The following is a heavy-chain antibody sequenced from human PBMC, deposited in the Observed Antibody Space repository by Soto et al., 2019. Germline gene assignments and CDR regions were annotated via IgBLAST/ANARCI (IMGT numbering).Heavy chain of an antibody. CDR1: GYTFSSYG. V-gene: IGHV1-18*04. J-gene: IGHJ5*02. D-gene: IGHD6-19*01. CDR2: ISTESGYT. Sequence: ASVEVSCKASGYTFSSYGISWVRQAPGQGLEWMGWISTESGYTKVAQKFQGRITLTTETSANTAYMELRRLRSDDTAVYYCARDQVAVAGADHWSDPWGQGTLVTVSA. CDR3: ARDQVAVAGADHWSDP.